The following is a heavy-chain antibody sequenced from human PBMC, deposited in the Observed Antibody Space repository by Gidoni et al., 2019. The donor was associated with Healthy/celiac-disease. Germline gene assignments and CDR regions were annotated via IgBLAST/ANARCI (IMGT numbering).Heavy chain of an antibody. V-gene: IGHV4-59*01. Sequence: QVQLQESGPGLVKPSETLSLTCTVSGGSISSYYWSWIRQPPGKGLEWIGYIYYSGSTNYNPSLKSRVTISVDTSKNQFSLKLSSVTAADTAVYYCARDGGGTTFHYYYYGMDVWGQGTTVTVSS. CDR2: IYYSGST. CDR3: ARDGGGTTFHYYYYGMDV. J-gene: IGHJ6*02. CDR1: GGSISSYY. D-gene: IGHD1-26*01.